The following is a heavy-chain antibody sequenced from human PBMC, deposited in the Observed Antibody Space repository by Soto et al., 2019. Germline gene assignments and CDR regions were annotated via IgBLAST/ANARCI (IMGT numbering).Heavy chain of an antibody. J-gene: IGHJ4*02. CDR1: GYTFTSYD. V-gene: IGHV1-8*01. CDR3: GRGLGYCSSTSCYIAGY. CDR2: MNPNSGNT. D-gene: IGHD2-2*02. Sequence: ASVKVSCKASGYTFTSYDINWVRQATGQGLEWMGWMNPNSGNTGYAQKFQGRVTMTRNTSISTAYMELSSLRSEDTAVYYCGRGLGYCSSTSCYIAGYWGQGTQVTVSS.